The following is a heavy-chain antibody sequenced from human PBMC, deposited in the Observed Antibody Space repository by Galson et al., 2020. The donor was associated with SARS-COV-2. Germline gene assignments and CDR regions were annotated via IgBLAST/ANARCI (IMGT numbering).Heavy chain of an antibody. Sequence: GESLKISCAASGLTFSGSAVHWVRQATGKGLEWVGRNKRKGFSYATAYAVSVNGRFTMSRDESENTAYLQMNSLKTEDTAVYYCTIWYCDGTSCFPMLGPWAPGTLVTVSS. CDR2: NKRKGFSYAT. J-gene: IGHJ5*02. V-gene: IGHV3-73*01. D-gene: IGHD2-2*01. CDR3: TIWYCDGTSCFPMLGP. CDR1: GLTFSGSA.